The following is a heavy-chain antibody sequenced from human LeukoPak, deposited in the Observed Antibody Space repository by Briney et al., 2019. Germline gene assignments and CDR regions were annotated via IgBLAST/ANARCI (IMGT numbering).Heavy chain of an antibody. CDR1: GYTFTSYY. Sequence: ASVKVSCKASGYTFTSYYMHWVRQAPGQGLEWMGIINPSGGSTSYAQKFQGRVTMTRDTSISTAYMELSRLRSDDTAVYYCARDSNLGYCSGGSCYSGWFDLWGQGTLVTVSS. CDR3: ARDSNLGYCSGGSCYSGWFDL. V-gene: IGHV1-46*01. J-gene: IGHJ5*02. CDR2: INPSGGST. D-gene: IGHD2-15*01.